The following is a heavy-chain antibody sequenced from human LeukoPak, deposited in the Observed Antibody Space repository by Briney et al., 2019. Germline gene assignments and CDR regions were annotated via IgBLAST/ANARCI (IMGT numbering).Heavy chain of an antibody. D-gene: IGHD1-26*01. J-gene: IGHJ4*02. CDR2: ISSSGSTI. CDR1: GFTFSSYE. Sequence: GGSLRLSCAASGFTFSSYEMNWVRQAPGKGLEWVSYISSSGSTIYYADSVKGRFTISRDNAKNSLYLQMNSLRAEDTAVYYCALHECYLGVDYWGQGTLVTVSS. V-gene: IGHV3-48*03. CDR3: ALHECYLGVDY.